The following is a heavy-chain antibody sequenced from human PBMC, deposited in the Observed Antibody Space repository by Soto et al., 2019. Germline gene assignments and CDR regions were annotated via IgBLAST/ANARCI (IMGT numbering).Heavy chain of an antibody. D-gene: IGHD2-21*01. J-gene: IGHJ4*02. Sequence: PGGSLRLSCAASGFTFSSYAMHWVRQAPGKGLEWVAVISYDGSNKYYADSVKGRFTISRDNSKNTLYLQMNSLRAEDTAVYYCARDGVLLYFDYWGQGTLVTVSS. CDR1: GFTFSSYA. CDR3: ARDGVLLYFDY. V-gene: IGHV3-30-3*01. CDR2: ISYDGSNK.